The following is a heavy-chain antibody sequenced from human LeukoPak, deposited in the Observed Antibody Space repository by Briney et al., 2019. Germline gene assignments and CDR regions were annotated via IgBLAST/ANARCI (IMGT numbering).Heavy chain of an antibody. CDR2: IYYSGST. D-gene: IGHD2-2*01. CDR1: GGSISSGGYY. J-gene: IGHJ5*02. Sequence: SQTLSLTCTVSGGSISSGGYYWSWIRQHPGKGLEWIGYIYYSGSTYYNPSLKSRVTISVDTSKNQFSLKLSSVTAADTAVYYCARAGCSSTSCYRPLNWFDPWGQGTLVTVSS. CDR3: ARAGCSSTSCYRPLNWFDP. V-gene: IGHV4-31*03.